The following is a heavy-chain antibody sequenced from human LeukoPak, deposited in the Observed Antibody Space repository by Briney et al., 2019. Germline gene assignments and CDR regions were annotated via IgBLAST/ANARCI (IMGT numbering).Heavy chain of an antibody. CDR2: INPNSGGT. D-gene: IGHD3-16*02. J-gene: IGHJ4*02. CDR1: GYTFTGYY. CDR3: AKLYVRGSYRSPDGIDY. V-gene: IGHV1-2*02. Sequence: ASVKVSCKASGYTFTGYYMHWVRQAPGQGLEWMGWINPNSGGTNYAQKFQGRVTMTRDTSISTAYMELSRLRSDDTAVYYCAKLYVRGSYRSPDGIDYWGQGTLVTVSS.